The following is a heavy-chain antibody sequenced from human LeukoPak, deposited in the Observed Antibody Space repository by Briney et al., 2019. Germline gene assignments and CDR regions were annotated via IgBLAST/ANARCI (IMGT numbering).Heavy chain of an antibody. CDR2: ISGSGGST. Sequence: GGSLRLSCAASGFTFSSYAMSWARQAPGKGLEWVSAISGSGGSTYYPDSVEGRFTISRDNSKNTLYLQMNSLRAEDTAVYYCAKDPLRYFVWLTRGDTAWGQGTLVTVSS. D-gene: IGHD3-9*01. V-gene: IGHV3-23*01. CDR3: AKDPLRYFVWLTRGDTA. CDR1: GFTFSSYA. J-gene: IGHJ5*02.